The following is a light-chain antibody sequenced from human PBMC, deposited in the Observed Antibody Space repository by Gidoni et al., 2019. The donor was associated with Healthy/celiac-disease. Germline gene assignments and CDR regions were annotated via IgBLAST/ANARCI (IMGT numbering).Light chain of an antibody. V-gene: IGKV1-33*01. Sequence: DIQMTQSPSSLSASVGDRVTITCQASQDISNYLNWYQQKPGKAPKLLIYDASNLETGVPSRFSGSGSGTDFTFTISSLQPEDIATYYCQQYDIIFTFGPGTKVDIK. CDR1: QDISNY. J-gene: IGKJ3*01. CDR3: QQYDIIFT. CDR2: DAS.